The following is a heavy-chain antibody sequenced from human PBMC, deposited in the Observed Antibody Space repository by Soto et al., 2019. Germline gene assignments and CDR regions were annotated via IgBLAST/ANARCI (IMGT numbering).Heavy chain of an antibody. D-gene: IGHD5-12*01. V-gene: IGHV3-23*01. CDR1: GFTFSSYA. Sequence: EMQLLESGGGLVQPGGSLRLSCAASGFTFSSYAMSWVRQAPGKGLEWVSAISGSGGSTYYADSVKGRFTISRDNSKNTLYLQMNSLRAEDTAVYYCANTPHMATIRGDIWGQGTMVTVSS. J-gene: IGHJ3*02. CDR3: ANTPHMATIRGDI. CDR2: ISGSGGST.